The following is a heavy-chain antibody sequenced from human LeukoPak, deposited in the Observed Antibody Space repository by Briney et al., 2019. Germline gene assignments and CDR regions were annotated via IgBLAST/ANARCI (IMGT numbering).Heavy chain of an antibody. D-gene: IGHD4-17*01. V-gene: IGHV1-8*01. CDR1: GYTFTSYD. Sequence: ASVKVSCKASGYTFTSYDIHWVRQATGQGLEWMGWMNPNSGNTGYAQKFQGRVTITRNTSISTAYMELSSLRSEDTAVYYCARGHRISPNDYGDYVDWGQGTLVTVSS. CDR3: ARGHRISPNDYGDYVD. J-gene: IGHJ4*02. CDR2: MNPNSGNT.